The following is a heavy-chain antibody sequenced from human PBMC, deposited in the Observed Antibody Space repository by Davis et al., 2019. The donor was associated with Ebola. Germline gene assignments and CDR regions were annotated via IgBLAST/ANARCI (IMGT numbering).Heavy chain of an antibody. CDR3: ASMTTSFDY. V-gene: IGHV4-34*01. CDR2: INHSGST. CDR1: GGSISSYY. D-gene: IGHD4-17*01. Sequence: SETLSLTCTVSGGSISSYYWSWIRQPPGKGLEWIGEINHSGSTNYNPSLKSRVTISVDKSKNQFSLKLSSVTAADTAVYYCASMTTSFDYWGQGTLVTVSS. J-gene: IGHJ4*02.